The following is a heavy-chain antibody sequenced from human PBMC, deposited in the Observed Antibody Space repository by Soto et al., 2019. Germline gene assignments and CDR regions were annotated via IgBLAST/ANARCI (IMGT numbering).Heavy chain of an antibody. Sequence: SETLSLTCTVSGGSICSGGYYWSWIRQHPGKGLEWIGYIYYSGSTYYNPSLKSRVTISVDTSKNQFSLKLSSVTAADTAVYYCASRYSYGSSNYYYGMDVWGQGTTVTVSS. V-gene: IGHV4-31*03. D-gene: IGHD5-18*01. CDR1: GGSICSGGYY. CDR3: ASRYSYGSSNYYYGMDV. J-gene: IGHJ6*02. CDR2: IYYSGST.